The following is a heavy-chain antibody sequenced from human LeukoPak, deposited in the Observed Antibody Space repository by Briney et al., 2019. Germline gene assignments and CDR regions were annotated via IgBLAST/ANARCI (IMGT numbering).Heavy chain of an antibody. Sequence: PGGSLRLSCAASGFTVSSNCMSWVRQAPGKGLEWVSVIYSGGSTYYADSVKGRFTISRDNSKNTLYLQMNSLRAEDTAVYYCATYDSSAHRRPNWYFDLWGRGTLVTVSS. CDR2: IYSGGST. CDR1: GFTVSSNC. D-gene: IGHD3-22*01. CDR3: ATYDSSAHRRPNWYFDL. V-gene: IGHV3-66*01. J-gene: IGHJ2*01.